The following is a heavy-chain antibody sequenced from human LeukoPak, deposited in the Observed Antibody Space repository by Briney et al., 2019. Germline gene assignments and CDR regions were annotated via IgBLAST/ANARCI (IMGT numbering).Heavy chain of an antibody. CDR1: GFTFDDYA. V-gene: IGHV3-9*01. J-gene: IGHJ4*03. Sequence: GGSLRLSCAASGFTFDDYAMHWVRQAPGKGLEWVSGISWNSGSIGYADSVKGRFTISRDNAKNSLYLQMNSLRAEDTALYYRAKAGGQAIFSYVDY. CDR3: AKAGGQAIFSYVDY. CDR2: ISWNSGSI.